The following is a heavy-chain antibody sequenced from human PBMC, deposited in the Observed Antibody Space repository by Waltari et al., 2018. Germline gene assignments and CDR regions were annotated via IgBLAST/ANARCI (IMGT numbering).Heavy chain of an antibody. J-gene: IGHJ4*02. CDR1: GGTFSSYA. CDR2: ILLIFGPA. V-gene: IGHV1-69*12. CDR3: ARLDSYGALLFDY. D-gene: IGHD5-18*01. Sequence: QVQLVQSGAEVKKPGSSVKVSCKASGGTFSSYAISWVRQAPGQGLEWMGGILLIFGPANYAQKFQGRVTITADESTSTAYMELSSLRSEDTAVYYCARLDSYGALLFDYWGQGTLVTVSS.